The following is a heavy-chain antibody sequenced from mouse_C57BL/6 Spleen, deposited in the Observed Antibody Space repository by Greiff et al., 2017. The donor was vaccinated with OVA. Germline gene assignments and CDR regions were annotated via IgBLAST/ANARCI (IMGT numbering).Heavy chain of an antibody. D-gene: IGHD2-5*01. J-gene: IGHJ4*01. CDR3: ARHEGGILDYSNYNAMDY. Sequence: VKLQESGAELVKPGASVKLSCKASGYTFTEYTIHWVKQRSGQGLEWIGWFYPGSGSIKYNEKFKDKATLTADKSSSTVYMELSRLTSEDSAVYFCARHEGGILDYSNYNAMDYWGQGTSVTVSS. V-gene: IGHV1-62-2*01. CDR2: FYPGSGSI. CDR1: GYTFTEYT.